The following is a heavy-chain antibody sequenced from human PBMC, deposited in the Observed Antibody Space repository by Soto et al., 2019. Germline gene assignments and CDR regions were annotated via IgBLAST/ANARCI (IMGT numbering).Heavy chain of an antibody. V-gene: IGHV4-31*03. CDR1: GCSMSSGGKY. Sequence: SETRSRPGLVSGCSMSSGGKYWTWVRQYPGKGLEWIGYMYYSGITYHDPSLKSRIIISVDTSKNQFSLSLSSVTAADTAMYYCARAINDFWSGFSYYFDSWGPGTLVPVSS. CDR3: ARAINDFWSGFSYYFDS. J-gene: IGHJ4*02. D-gene: IGHD3-3*01. CDR2: MYYSGIT.